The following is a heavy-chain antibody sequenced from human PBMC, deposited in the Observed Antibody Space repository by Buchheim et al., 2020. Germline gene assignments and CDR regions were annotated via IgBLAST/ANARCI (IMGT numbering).Heavy chain of an antibody. Sequence: EVQLVESGGGLVQPGGSLRLSCAVSGFTFGIYWMHWVRQTPGKGLVWVSRINGDGRNTDYADSVKGRFTISRDNAENTLYLQMNSLRAEDTAVYYCAMSTDYYSDWGQGT. CDR3: AMSTDYYSD. CDR1: GFTFGIYW. V-gene: IGHV3-74*01. CDR2: INGDGRNT. J-gene: IGHJ4*02. D-gene: IGHD2-21*02.